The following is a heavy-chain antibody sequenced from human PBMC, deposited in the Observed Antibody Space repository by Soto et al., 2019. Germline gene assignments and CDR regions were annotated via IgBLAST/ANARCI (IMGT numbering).Heavy chain of an antibody. CDR2: ISSYSLKT. CDR3: ARSSGYTFGQHYSFYGVDV. D-gene: IGHD5-18*01. V-gene: IGHV1-18*01. J-gene: IGHJ6*02. CDR1: GYSFITYG. Sequence: ASVKVSCKASGYSFITYGISWVRQAPGQGLEWMGWISSYSLKTNYAQKVQGRVTMTRDTSTSTAYMDLRSLRSDDTGVYYCARSSGYTFGQHYSFYGVDVWGQGTTVTVSS.